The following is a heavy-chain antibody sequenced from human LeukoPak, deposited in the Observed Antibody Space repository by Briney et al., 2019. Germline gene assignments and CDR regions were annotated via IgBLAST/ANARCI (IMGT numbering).Heavy chain of an antibody. CDR1: GYTFTSYY. V-gene: IGHV1-46*01. CDR3: ARDYTTYSSGYYYDY. J-gene: IGHJ4*02. CDR2: INPSGGST. D-gene: IGHD3-22*01. Sequence: ASVKVSCKASGYTFTSYYMHWVRQAPGQGLEWMGIINPSGGSTSYAQKFQGRVTMTRDMSTSTVYMELSSLRSEDTAVYYCARDYTTYSSGYYYDYWGQGTLVTVSS.